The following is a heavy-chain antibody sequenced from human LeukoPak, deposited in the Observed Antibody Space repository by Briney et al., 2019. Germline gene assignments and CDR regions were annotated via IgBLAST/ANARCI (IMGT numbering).Heavy chain of an antibody. D-gene: IGHD3-9*01. V-gene: IGHV4-61*02. CDR1: GGSISSGSYF. CDR2: IYPSGST. Sequence: SETLSLTCTASGGSISSGSYFWTWIRQPAGKGLEWIGRIYPSGSTYYNLSLRSRVTISVDTSKNQFSLKLSSVTAADTAVYYCARDDGLIFDYWGQGTLVTVSS. J-gene: IGHJ4*02. CDR3: ARDDGLIFDY.